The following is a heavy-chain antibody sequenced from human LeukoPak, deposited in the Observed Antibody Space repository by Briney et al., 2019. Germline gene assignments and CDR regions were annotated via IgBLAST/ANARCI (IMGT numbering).Heavy chain of an antibody. Sequence: ASVKVSCKAPGYTFTGYYMHWVRQAPGQGLEWMGRINPNSGGTNYAQKFQGRVTMTRDTSISTAYMELSRLRSDDTAVYYCARGNRYSSSQFDYWGQGTLVTVSS. CDR1: GYTFTGYY. CDR3: ARGNRYSSSQFDY. D-gene: IGHD6-13*01. V-gene: IGHV1-2*06. J-gene: IGHJ4*02. CDR2: INPNSGGT.